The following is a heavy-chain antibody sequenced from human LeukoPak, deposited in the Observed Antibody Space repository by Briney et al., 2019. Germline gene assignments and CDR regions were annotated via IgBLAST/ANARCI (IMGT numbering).Heavy chain of an antibody. Sequence: GGSLRLSCAASGFTFNNYWMHWVRQAPGKGLVWVSRSNSDGSSTSYADSVKGRFTISRDNSKNTLYLQMNSLRTEDTAVYYCAKAEGYDILTGLDYWGQGTLVTVSS. D-gene: IGHD3-9*01. CDR3: AKAEGYDILTGLDY. J-gene: IGHJ4*02. CDR1: GFTFNNYW. CDR2: SNSDGSST. V-gene: IGHV3-74*01.